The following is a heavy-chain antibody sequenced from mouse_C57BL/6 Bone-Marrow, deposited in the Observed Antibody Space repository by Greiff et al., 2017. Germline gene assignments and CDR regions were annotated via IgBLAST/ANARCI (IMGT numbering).Heavy chain of an antibody. J-gene: IGHJ4*01. V-gene: IGHV14-4*01. CDR1: GFNIKDDY. CDR2: IDPENGDT. CDR3: TTRGYYCAMDY. Sequence: VHVKQSGAELVRPGASVKLSCTASGFNIKDDYMHWVKHRPEQGLEWIGWIDPENGDTEYASKFQGKATITADTSSNTAYLQLSSLTSEDTAVYYCTTRGYYCAMDYWGQGTSVTVSS. D-gene: IGHD2-2*01.